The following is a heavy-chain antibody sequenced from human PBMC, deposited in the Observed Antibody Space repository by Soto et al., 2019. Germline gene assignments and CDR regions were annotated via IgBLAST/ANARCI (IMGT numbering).Heavy chain of an antibody. J-gene: IGHJ4*02. CDR2: ISWNSGRI. CDR3: AKDIREYGSGWTYFDN. V-gene: IGHV3-9*01. CDR1: GFTFDDYA. D-gene: IGHD6-19*01. Sequence: EVQLVESGGGLVQPGRSLRLACAASGFTFDDYAMHWVRQGPGKGLEWVSGISWNSGRIDYADSVKGRFTISRDNAKKSLYLQMNSLRVEDTALYYCAKDIREYGSGWTYFDNWGQGPLVTVSS.